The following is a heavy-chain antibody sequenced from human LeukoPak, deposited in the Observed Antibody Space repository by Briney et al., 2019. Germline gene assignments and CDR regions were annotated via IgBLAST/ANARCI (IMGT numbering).Heavy chain of an antibody. V-gene: IGHV1-2*02. CDR1: GYTFTGYY. Sequence: ASVKVSCKASGYTFTGYYMYWVRQAPGQGHEWMGWINPNSGGSKYAQKFQGRVTMTRDTSITTAYMELSGLRSDDTAVCHCPRPCLLQHVARPVQVLFDYWGQGTLVTVSS. D-gene: IGHD6-6*01. J-gene: IGHJ4*02. CDR3: PRPCLLQHVARPVQVLFDY. CDR2: INPNSGGS.